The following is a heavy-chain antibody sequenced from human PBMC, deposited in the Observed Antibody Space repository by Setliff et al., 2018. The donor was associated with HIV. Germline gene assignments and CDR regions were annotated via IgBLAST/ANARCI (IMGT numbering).Heavy chain of an antibody. J-gene: IGHJ6*03. CDR2: IFYTGST. Sequence: SETLSLTCTVSAASIRSHYWTWIRQSPGKGLEWIGYIFYTGSTNYNPSLKSRVTISVDTSKNQFFLKLSSVTAADTAVYYCVRGYCSSTTCYDDYYYMDVWGKGSTVTVSS. V-gene: IGHV4-59*11. D-gene: IGHD2-2*01. CDR3: VRGYCSSTTCYDDYYYMDV. CDR1: AASIRSHY.